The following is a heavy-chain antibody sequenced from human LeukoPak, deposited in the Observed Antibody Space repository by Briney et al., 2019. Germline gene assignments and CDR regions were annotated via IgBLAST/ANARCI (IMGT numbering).Heavy chain of an antibody. J-gene: IGHJ5*02. D-gene: IGHD3-9*01. CDR3: ARVPEYYDILTGYAPIDP. V-gene: IGHV4-31*03. CDR2: IYYSGST. CDR1: GGSISSGGYH. Sequence: SQTLSLTCTVSGGSISSGGYHWSWIRQHPGKGLEWIGYIYYSGSTYYNPSLKSRVTISVDTSKNQFSLKLSSVTAADTAVYYCARVPEYYDILTGYAPIDPWGQGTLATVSS.